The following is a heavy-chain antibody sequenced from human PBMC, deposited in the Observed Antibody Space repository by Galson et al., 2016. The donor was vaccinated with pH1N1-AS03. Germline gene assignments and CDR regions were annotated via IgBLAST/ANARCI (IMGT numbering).Heavy chain of an antibody. CDR2: ISGNGFST. V-gene: IGHV3-64*01. CDR3: ARGPVSYSNYWFPPPDY. Sequence: SLRLSCAAAGFTFSGYAMYWVRQAPGKGLEYVSVISGNGFSTYYANSVKGRFTISRDNSKNTLYLQMGSLRTEDMAVYYCARGPVSYSNYWFPPPDYWGQGTLVTVSS. D-gene: IGHD6-13*01. CDR1: GFTFSGYA. J-gene: IGHJ4*02.